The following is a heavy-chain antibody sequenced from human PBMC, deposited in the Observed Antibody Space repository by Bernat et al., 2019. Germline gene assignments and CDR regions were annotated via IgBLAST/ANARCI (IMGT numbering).Heavy chain of an antibody. CDR3: ARHFRQEEGSGVGYYYYYMDV. J-gene: IGHJ6*03. CDR2: IYYSGST. CDR1: GGSISSYY. D-gene: IGHD3-10*01. V-gene: IGHV4-59*08. Sequence: QVQLQESGPGLVKPSETLSLTCTVSGGSISSYYWSWIRQPPGKGLEWIGYIYYSGSTNYNPSLKSRVTISVDTSKNQFSLKLSSVTAADTAVYYCARHFRQEEGSGVGYYYYYMDVWGKGTTVTVSS.